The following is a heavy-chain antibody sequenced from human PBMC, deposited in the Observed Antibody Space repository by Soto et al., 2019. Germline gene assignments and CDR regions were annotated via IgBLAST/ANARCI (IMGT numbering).Heavy chain of an antibody. Sequence: GGSLRLSCAASGFTFSSYGMHWVRQAPGKGLEWVAVIWYDGSNKYYADSVKGRFTISRDNSKNTLYLQMNSLRAEDTAVYYWARDYCSSTSCPLGGWFDPWGQGTLVTVSS. CDR2: IWYDGSNK. J-gene: IGHJ5*02. D-gene: IGHD2-2*01. V-gene: IGHV3-33*01. CDR3: ARDYCSSTSCPLGGWFDP. CDR1: GFTFSSYG.